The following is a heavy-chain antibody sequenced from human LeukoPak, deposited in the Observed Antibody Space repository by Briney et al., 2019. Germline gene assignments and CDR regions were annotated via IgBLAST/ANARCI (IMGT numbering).Heavy chain of an antibody. CDR2: IRYDGSNK. D-gene: IGHD6-6*01. V-gene: IGHV3-30*02. Sequence: PGGSLRLSCAASGFTFSSYGMHWVRQAPGKGLEWVAFIRYDGSNKYYADSVKGRFTISRDNSKNTLYLQMNSLRAEDTAVYYCAKASRIAARPSWFDPWGQGTLVTVSS. CDR3: AKASRIAARPSWFDP. CDR1: GFTFSSYG. J-gene: IGHJ5*02.